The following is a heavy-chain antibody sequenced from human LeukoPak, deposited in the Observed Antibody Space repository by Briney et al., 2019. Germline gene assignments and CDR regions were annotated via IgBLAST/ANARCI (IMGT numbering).Heavy chain of an antibody. CDR3: ARPKGFWIAARRLDAFDI. CDR2: VHYSGSA. V-gene: IGHV4-34*01. J-gene: IGHJ3*02. Sequence: SETLSLTCAVYGGSFSGYYWTWIRQSPGRGLEWIGEVHYSGSATYNPSLKSRVTISVDTSINQFSLKMNSVTAADTAVYYCARPKGFWIAARRLDAFDIWGQGTMATVSS. D-gene: IGHD6-6*01. CDR1: GGSFSGYY.